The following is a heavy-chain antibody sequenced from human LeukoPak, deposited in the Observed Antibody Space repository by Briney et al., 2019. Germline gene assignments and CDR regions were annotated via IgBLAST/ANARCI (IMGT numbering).Heavy chain of an antibody. D-gene: IGHD3-10*01. CDR2: IYYSGST. J-gene: IGHJ6*03. CDR1: GGSISSSSYY. Sequence: ASETLSLTCTVSGGSISSSSYYWGWIRQPPGKGLEWIGSIYYSGSTYYNPSLKSRVTISVDTSKNQFSLKLNSVTAADTAVYYCARVLLWPRGYYYMDVWGKGTTVTVSS. V-gene: IGHV4-39*07. CDR3: ARVLLWPRGYYYMDV.